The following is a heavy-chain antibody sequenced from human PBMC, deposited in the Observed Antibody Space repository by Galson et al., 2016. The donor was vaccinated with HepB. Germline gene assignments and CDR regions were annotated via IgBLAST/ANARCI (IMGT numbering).Heavy chain of an antibody. J-gene: IGHJ4*02. CDR1: GITFSVPS. Sequence: SLRLSCAASGITFSVPSIHWVRQASGEGLEWVGRIRSKTNRFATEYAASVKGRFTISRDDSKSTAYLQMNSLKTDDTAVYYCASGTPFDYWGQGTRVTVSS. D-gene: IGHD1-1*01. V-gene: IGHV3-73*01. CDR2: IRSKTNRFAT. CDR3: ASGTPFDY.